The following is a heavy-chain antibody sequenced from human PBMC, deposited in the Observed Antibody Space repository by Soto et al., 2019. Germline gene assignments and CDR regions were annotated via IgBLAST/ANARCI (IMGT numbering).Heavy chain of an antibody. V-gene: IGHV3-48*02. CDR1: GFTFSTYS. CDR2: ITSGSSAM. Sequence: EVQLVESGGGLVQPGGSLRLSCAASGFTFSTYSMNWVRQAPGKGLEWVSYITSGSSAMYYADSVKGRFTISRDSAKNSLSLEMNSLRDEDAAVYYCAGSGNYLDYWGQGALVTVSS. J-gene: IGHJ4*02. CDR3: AGSGNYLDY.